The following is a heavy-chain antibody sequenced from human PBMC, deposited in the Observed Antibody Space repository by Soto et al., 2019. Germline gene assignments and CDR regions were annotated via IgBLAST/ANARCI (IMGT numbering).Heavy chain of an antibody. J-gene: IGHJ4*02. CDR2: INHSGST. Sequence: SETLSLTCAVDGGSFSGYYLSWIRQPPGKGLEWIGEINHSGSTNYNPSLKSRVTISVDTSKNQFSLKLSSVTAADTAVYYCARSSGMVRGVRHWGQGTLVTVSS. V-gene: IGHV4-34*01. D-gene: IGHD3-10*01. CDR1: GGSFSGYY. CDR3: ARSSGMVRGVRH.